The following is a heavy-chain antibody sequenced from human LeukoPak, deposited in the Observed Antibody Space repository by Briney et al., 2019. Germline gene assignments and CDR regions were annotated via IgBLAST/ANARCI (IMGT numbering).Heavy chain of an antibody. V-gene: IGHV3-43D*03. J-gene: IGHJ6*03. CDR3: AKDTNIVGATLGDYYYYMDV. Sequence: GGSLRLSCAASGFTFDDYAMHWVRQAPGKGLEWVSLISWDGGSTYYADSVRGRFTISRDNSKNSLYLQMNSLRAEDTALYYCAKDTNIVGATLGDYYYYMDVWGKGTTVTVSS. D-gene: IGHD1-26*01. CDR2: ISWDGGST. CDR1: GFTFDDYA.